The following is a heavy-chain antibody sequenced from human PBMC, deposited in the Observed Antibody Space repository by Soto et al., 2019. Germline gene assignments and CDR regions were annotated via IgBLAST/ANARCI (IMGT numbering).Heavy chain of an antibody. J-gene: IGHJ3*01. Sequence: QVHLTQSGAEVKKPGSSVKVSCKAAGGTFNTYTLFWVRQAPGHGLEWMGWIIPMLTVTNSAQKFQDRLTLTADKSTGTAFMELTSLRSDDTAVYYCSIGSWSAETFDVWGQGTMVTVSS. CDR2: IIPMLTVT. CDR1: GGTFNTYT. V-gene: IGHV1-69*02. D-gene: IGHD2-2*01. CDR3: SIGSWSAETFDV.